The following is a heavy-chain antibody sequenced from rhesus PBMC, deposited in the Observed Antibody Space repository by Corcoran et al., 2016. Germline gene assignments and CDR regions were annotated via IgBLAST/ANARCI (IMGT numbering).Heavy chain of an antibody. J-gene: IGHJ4*01. CDR2: VDPEDGEA. V-gene: IGHV1-111*02. CDR3: ATDQYSNFRY. CDR1: GYTFTAYY. D-gene: IGHD4-23*01. Sequence: EVQLVQSGAEVKQPGASVKISCTASGYTFTAYYLHWVRPAHGKGLEWLVRVDPEDGEAIHAQKFQDRVTITADTSTDTAYMELSSLRSEDTAVYYCATDQYSNFRYWVQGVLVTVSS.